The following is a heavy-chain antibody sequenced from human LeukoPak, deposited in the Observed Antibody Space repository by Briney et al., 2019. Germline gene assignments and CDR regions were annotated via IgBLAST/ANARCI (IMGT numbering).Heavy chain of an antibody. CDR3: ATSGSACFY. Sequence: GGSLRLSCAASGFTFSSYAVRGVRQAPGKGLEWVSAISGSGGSTYYADSVKGRFTISIDNSKNTLYLQMNSLRAEDTAVYYCATSGSACFYWGQGTLVTVSS. V-gene: IGHV3-23*01. D-gene: IGHD6-19*01. CDR2: ISGSGGST. J-gene: IGHJ4*02. CDR1: GFTFSSYA.